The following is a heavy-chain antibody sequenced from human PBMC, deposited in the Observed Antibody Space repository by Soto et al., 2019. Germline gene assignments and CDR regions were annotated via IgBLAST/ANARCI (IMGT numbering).Heavy chain of an antibody. CDR3: ARGGALGTSWYWGDGLDS. Sequence: SVKVSCKASGYSFSSHAITWVRQAPGQGLEWMGGIIPVFGTPSYAQKFQGRVTISADKSTNTSYLELRSLRSEDTAVYYCARGGALGTSWYWGDGLDSWGQGTQVTVSS. J-gene: IGHJ4*02. D-gene: IGHD6-13*01. CDR2: IIPVFGTP. V-gene: IGHV1-69*06. CDR1: GYSFSSHA.